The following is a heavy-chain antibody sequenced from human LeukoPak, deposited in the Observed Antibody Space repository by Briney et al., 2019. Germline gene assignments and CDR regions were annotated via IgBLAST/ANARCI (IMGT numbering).Heavy chain of an antibody. J-gene: IGHJ4*02. CDR2: IYHSGST. CDR1: GGSISSSSYY. D-gene: IGHD4-23*01. V-gene: IGHV4-39*07. Sequence: SETLSLTCTVSGGSISSSSYYWGWVRQPPGKGLEWIGEIYHSGSTNYNPSLKSRVTISVDKSKNQFSLKLSSVTAADTAVYYCAADFKSGSYGGLFDYWGQGTLVTVSS. CDR3: AADFKSGSYGGLFDY.